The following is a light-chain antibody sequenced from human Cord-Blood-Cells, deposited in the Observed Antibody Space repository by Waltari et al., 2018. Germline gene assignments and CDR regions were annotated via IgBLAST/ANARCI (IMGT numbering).Light chain of an antibody. CDR2: GAS. CDR3: QKYGSSPPT. J-gene: IGKJ4*01. CDR1: QSVSSSY. Sequence: GTLSLSPGERATLSCRASQSVSSSYLAWYQQKPGQAPRLLIYGASSRATGIPDRFSGSGSGTDFTLTISRLEPEDFAVYYCQKYGSSPPTFGGVTKVEIK. V-gene: IGKV3-20*01.